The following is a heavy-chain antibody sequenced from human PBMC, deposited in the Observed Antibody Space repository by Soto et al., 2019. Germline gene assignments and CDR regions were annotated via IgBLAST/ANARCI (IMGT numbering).Heavy chain of an antibody. Sequence: EVQLLESGGGLVQPGGSLRLSCAASGFTFSSYAMSWVRQAPGKGLEWVSAISGSGGSTYYADSVKGRFTISRDNSKNXXYLQMNSLRAEDTAVYYCAKSNYYDSSGYYYQHDYWGQGTLVTVS. D-gene: IGHD3-22*01. J-gene: IGHJ4*02. CDR3: AKSNYYDSSGYYYQHDY. V-gene: IGHV3-23*01. CDR1: GFTFSSYA. CDR2: ISGSGGST.